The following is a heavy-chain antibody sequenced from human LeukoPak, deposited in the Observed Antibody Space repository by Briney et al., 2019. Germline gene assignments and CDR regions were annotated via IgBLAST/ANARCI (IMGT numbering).Heavy chain of an antibody. CDR2: INPNSGGT. CDR3: ARDPIEYSSRQLYYYYYYMDV. V-gene: IGHV1-2*02. D-gene: IGHD6-6*01. Sequence: GASVKVSCKASGYTFTSYDINWVRQATGQGLEWMGWINPNSGGTNYAQKFQGRVTMTRDTSISTAYMELSRLRSEDTAVYYCARDPIEYSSRQLYYYYYYMDVWGKGTTVTVSS. CDR1: GYTFTSYD. J-gene: IGHJ6*03.